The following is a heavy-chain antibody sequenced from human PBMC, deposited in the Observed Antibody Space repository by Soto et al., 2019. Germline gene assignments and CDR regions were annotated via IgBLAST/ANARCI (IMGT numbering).Heavy chain of an antibody. J-gene: IGHJ6*01. Sequence: SEALSLTWTVSGGTISSWYWSWSRQPPGKGLEWIGSIYYSGSTHYNPSLKSRVTISADTSKNQFSLKLTSLTAADTAVYYCARQDPLRERGSYLCYYCMAVW. CDR1: GGTISSWY. CDR2: IYYSGST. D-gene: IGHD1-26*01. CDR3: ARQDPLRERGSYLCYYCMAV. V-gene: IGHV4-39*01.